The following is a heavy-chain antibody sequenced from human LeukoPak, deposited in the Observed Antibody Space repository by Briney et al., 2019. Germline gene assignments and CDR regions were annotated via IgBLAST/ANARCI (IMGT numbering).Heavy chain of an antibody. Sequence: SETLSLTCAVYGGSFSGYYWSWIRQPPGKGLEWIGEINHSGSTNYNPSLKSRVTISVDTSKNQFSLKLSSVTAADTAVYYCAGGRFLEWLYPFDPWGQGTLVTVPS. CDR1: GGSFSGYY. D-gene: IGHD3-3*01. CDR3: AGGRFLEWLYPFDP. V-gene: IGHV4-34*01. CDR2: INHSGST. J-gene: IGHJ5*02.